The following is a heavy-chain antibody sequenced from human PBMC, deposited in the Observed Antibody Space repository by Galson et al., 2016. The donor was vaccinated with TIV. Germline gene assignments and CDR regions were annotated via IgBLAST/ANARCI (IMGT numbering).Heavy chain of an antibody. V-gene: IGHV3-72*01. CDR2: SKNRQKNYLT. Sequence: SLRLSCAASGLTFSDHYMDWVRQAPGMGLEWVGRSKNRQKNYLTEYAASVKGRFTISRDDSKMSLYLQMKSLKSDDTAVYYCVMYGSGVPNWGQGTLVTVSS. CDR1: GLTFSDHY. J-gene: IGHJ4*02. D-gene: IGHD2-8*01. CDR3: VMYGSGVPN.